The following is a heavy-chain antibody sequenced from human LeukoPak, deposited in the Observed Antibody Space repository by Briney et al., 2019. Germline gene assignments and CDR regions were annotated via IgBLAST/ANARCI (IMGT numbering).Heavy chain of an antibody. V-gene: IGHV3-23*01. CDR1: GFTFSSYA. D-gene: IGHD3-22*01. J-gene: IGHJ4*02. Sequence: GGSLRLSCAASGFTFSSYAMTWVRQAPGKGLEWVSTITGSGGYTYYADSVKGRFTISGDNSKNTLFLRMNSLRAEDTAVYFCAKQSLYDSSGHFHYWGQGTLVTVSS. CDR2: ITGSGGYT. CDR3: AKQSLYDSSGHFHY.